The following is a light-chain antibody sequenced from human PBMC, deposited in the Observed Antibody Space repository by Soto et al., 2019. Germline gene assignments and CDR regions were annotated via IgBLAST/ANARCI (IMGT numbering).Light chain of an antibody. CDR3: AAWADSLSGVV. V-gene: IGLV1-47*01. CDR2: RNS. J-gene: IGLJ2*01. Sequence: QSVLTQPPSASGTPGQRVTISCFGSSSNIGSNYVYWYQQLPGTVPQLLIYRNSERPSGVPDRFSGSKSGTSASLAISGLRSEDEADYYCAAWADSLSGVVFGGGTQLTVL. CDR1: SSNIGSNY.